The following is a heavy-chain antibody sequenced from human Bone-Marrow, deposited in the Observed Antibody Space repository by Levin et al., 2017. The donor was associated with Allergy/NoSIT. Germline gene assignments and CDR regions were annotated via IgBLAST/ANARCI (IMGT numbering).Heavy chain of an antibody. D-gene: IGHD3-10*01. CDR3: AKSSTMVRGVISYYYYYGMDV. Sequence: GGSLRLSCAASGFTFDDYAMHWVRQAPGKGLEWVSGISWNSGSIGYADSVKGRFTISRDNAKNSLYLQMNSLRAEDTALYYCAKSSTMVRGVISYYYYYGMDVWGQGTTVTVSS. V-gene: IGHV3-9*01. CDR2: ISWNSGSI. CDR1: GFTFDDYA. J-gene: IGHJ6*02.